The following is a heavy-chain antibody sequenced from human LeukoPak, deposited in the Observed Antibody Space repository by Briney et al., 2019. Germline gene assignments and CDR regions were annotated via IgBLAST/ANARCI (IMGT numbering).Heavy chain of an antibody. CDR3: AREGDGDSEGLDY. D-gene: IGHD4-17*01. CDR1: GFTFSSYW. Sequence: GGSLRLSCAASGFTFSSYWMSWVRQAPGKGLEWVSSISSSSSYIYYADSVKGRFTISRDNAKNSLYLQMNSLRAEDTAVYYCAREGDGDSEGLDYWGQGTLVTVSS. V-gene: IGHV3-21*01. J-gene: IGHJ4*02. CDR2: ISSSSSYI.